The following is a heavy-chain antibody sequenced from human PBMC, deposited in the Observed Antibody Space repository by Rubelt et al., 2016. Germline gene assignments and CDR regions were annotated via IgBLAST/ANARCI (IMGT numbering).Heavy chain of an antibody. CDR1: GFTFSSTA. CDR3: ARDSPNPYWYFDL. V-gene: IGHV3-23*04. Sequence: VQLVESGGGLVKPGGSLRLSCTASGFTFSSTAMYWVRQAPGRGLERVSSISGSGGSTYYADSVRGRFTLSRDNSKNTLYLQMNSLRADETAVYYCARDSPNPYWYFDLWGRGTLVTVSS. CDR2: ISGSGGST. J-gene: IGHJ2*01.